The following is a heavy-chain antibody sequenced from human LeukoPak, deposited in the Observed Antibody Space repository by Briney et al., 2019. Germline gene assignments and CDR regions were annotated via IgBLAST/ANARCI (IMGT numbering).Heavy chain of an antibody. CDR1: GFTFSSYA. V-gene: IGHV3-23*01. Sequence: GGSLRLSCAASGFTFSSYAMSWVRQAPGKGLEWVSAVSGNGGSTYYADSVKGRFTISRDNSKNTLYLQMNSLRAEDTAVYYCAKDPRGDCSGGGCHYLDSGAREPWSPSPQ. D-gene: IGHD2-15*01. CDR2: VSGNGGST. CDR3: AKDPRGDCSGGGCHYLDS. J-gene: IGHJ4*02.